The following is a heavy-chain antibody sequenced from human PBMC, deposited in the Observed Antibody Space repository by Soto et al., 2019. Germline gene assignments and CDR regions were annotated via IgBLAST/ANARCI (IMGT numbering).Heavy chain of an antibody. CDR3: ARGQQELVDDDDGFDV. Sequence: QVKLVQSGAEVKQPGSSVKVSCRASEGTSSSHVINWVRQAPGQGLEWMGGVIPVFGTSKFAQKFRGRVTIIADESTNTAYMELSSLRPEDTAMYYCARGQQELVDDDDGFDVWGQGTLVTVSS. D-gene: IGHD6-13*01. CDR2: VIPVFGTS. V-gene: IGHV1-69*01. CDR1: EGTSSSHV. J-gene: IGHJ3*01.